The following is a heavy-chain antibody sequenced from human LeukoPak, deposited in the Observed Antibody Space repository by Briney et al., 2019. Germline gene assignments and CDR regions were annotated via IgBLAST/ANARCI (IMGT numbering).Heavy chain of an antibody. V-gene: IGHV3-66*01. D-gene: IGHD3-22*01. CDR2: IYSGGST. J-gene: IGHJ4*02. CDR3: ARDPPGSYYYDSSGYYSAY. Sequence: GGSLRLSCAASGFTVSSNYMSWVRQALGKGLEWVSVIYSGGSTYYADSVKGRFTISRDNSKNTLYLQMNSLRAEDTAVYYCARDPPGSYYYDSSGYYSAYWGQGTLVTVSS. CDR1: GFTVSSNY.